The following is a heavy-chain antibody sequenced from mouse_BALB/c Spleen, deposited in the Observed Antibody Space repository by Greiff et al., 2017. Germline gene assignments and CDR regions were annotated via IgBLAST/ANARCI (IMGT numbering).Heavy chain of an antibody. J-gene: IGHJ3*01. CDR2: IDPNYGGT. CDR3: EGSDDGYYLAY. Sequence: LVESGPELVKPGASVKISCTASGYSFTGYNMNWVKQSQGKSLEWIGNIDPNYGGTSYNQKFKGKATLTVDKSSSKAYIQLESLTAADSAVCDCEGSDDGYYLAYWGQGTLVTVSA. D-gene: IGHD2-3*01. CDR1: GYSFTGYN. V-gene: IGHV1-39*01.